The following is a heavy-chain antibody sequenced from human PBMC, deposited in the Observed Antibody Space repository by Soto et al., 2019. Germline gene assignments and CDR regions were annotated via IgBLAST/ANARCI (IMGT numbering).Heavy chain of an antibody. V-gene: IGHV1-18*04. CDR3: ARGEDSGDHRGWKY. J-gene: IGHJ4*02. D-gene: IGHD4-17*01. Sequence: QVQLVQSGTEVKKPGASVKVSCKASGYTFTSYGISWVRQAPGHGLEWMGWVNPYNGDTNYARKLQGRVTMTTDTFTNTVYMELRSLRSDDTAVYYGARGEDSGDHRGWKYWGQGNMVTVSS. CDR1: GYTFTSYG. CDR2: VNPYNGDT.